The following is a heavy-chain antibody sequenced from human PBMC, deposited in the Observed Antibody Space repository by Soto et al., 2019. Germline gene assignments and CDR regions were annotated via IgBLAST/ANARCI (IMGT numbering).Heavy chain of an antibody. J-gene: IGHJ4*02. CDR1: GFTLSSHW. CDR3: ARRSVWYDC. CDR2: IKQDGSDK. Sequence: EVQLVESGGGLVQPGGSLRLSCAASGFTLSSHWMSWVRQAPGKGLEWGANIKQDGSDKYYVDSVKGRFTISRDNAENSLYLQMDSLRVEDTAVYYCARRSVWYDCWGQGTLVTVSS. D-gene: IGHD6-19*01. V-gene: IGHV3-7*01.